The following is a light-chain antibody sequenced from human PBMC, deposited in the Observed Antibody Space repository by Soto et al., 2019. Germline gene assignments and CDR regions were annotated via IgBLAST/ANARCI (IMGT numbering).Light chain of an antibody. J-gene: IGKJ1*01. CDR3: QQYDM. Sequence: STXXASGVYXITFTCRASQSISNYLAWYQQKPGKAPKLLIYKASNLDSGVPSRFSGSGSGTEFTLTISSLQPGDFATYYCQQYDMFGPGTKVDI. CDR2: KAS. CDR1: QSISNY. V-gene: IGKV1-5*03.